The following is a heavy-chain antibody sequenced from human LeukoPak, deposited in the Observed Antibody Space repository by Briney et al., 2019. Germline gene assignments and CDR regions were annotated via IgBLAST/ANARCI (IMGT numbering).Heavy chain of an antibody. CDR2: VHLDGRT. Sequence: MPSETLSLTCAVSGGPVTSTNWWTWVRQPPGKGLEWIGEVHLDGRTNYNPSLTGRLTLSVDLYENHISLKLTSATAADTAVYYCAREGGFYRPLDYLGQGTLVTVSS. CDR3: AREGGFYRPLDY. V-gene: IGHV4-4*02. CDR1: GGPVTSTNW. J-gene: IGHJ4*02. D-gene: IGHD3-3*01.